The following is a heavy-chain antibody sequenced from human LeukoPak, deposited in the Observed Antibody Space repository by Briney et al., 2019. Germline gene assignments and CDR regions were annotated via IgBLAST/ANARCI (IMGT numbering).Heavy chain of an antibody. CDR3: AREVVDRYYFDY. Sequence: PSETLSLTCTVSGGSISSSSYYWGWIRQPPGKGLEWIGSIYYSGSTYYNPSLRSRVTISVDTSKNQFSLKLSSVTAADTAVYYCAREVVDRYYFDYWGQGTLVTVSS. CDR2: IYYSGST. J-gene: IGHJ4*02. CDR1: GGSISSSSYY. V-gene: IGHV4-39*07. D-gene: IGHD5-12*01.